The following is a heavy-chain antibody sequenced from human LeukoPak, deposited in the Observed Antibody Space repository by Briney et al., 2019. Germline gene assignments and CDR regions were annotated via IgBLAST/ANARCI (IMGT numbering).Heavy chain of an antibody. V-gene: IGHV3-48*01. Sequence: GGSLRLSCAASGFTFSSYSMNWVRQAPGEGLEWVSYISSLSGTIYYADSVKGRFTISRDNAKNSLYLQMDSLRAEDTAVYYCARDADYGDYASFDYWGQGTLVTVSS. D-gene: IGHD4-17*01. J-gene: IGHJ4*02. CDR1: GFTFSSYS. CDR3: ARDADYGDYASFDY. CDR2: ISSLSGTI.